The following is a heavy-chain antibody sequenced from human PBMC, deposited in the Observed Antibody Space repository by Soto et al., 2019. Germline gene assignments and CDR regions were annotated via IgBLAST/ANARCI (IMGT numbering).Heavy chain of an antibody. CDR1: GYTFSSLT. CDR3: ARDIFAEYTHHWFDP. Sequence: ASVKVSCKASGYTFSSLTIHWVRQAPGQRLEWMGWINGGNGDTKYSQKFQDRVTITRDTSASTAYIELSSLRSEDTAVYYCARDIFAEYTHHWFDPWGQGTLDTVSS. J-gene: IGHJ5*02. V-gene: IGHV1-3*01. D-gene: IGHD5-18*01. CDR2: INGGNGDT.